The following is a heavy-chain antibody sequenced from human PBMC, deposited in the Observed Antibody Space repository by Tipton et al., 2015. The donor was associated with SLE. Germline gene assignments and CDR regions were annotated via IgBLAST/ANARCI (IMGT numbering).Heavy chain of an antibody. J-gene: IGHJ5*02. CDR2: IYYTGNT. V-gene: IGHV4-59*11. CDR3: ARTRSWGDYGGFDP. D-gene: IGHD4-23*01. Sequence: LRLSCTVSGGSTSTHYWTWIRQTPGKGLEWIGYIYYTGNTNYNPSLRGRVTISLDTPKNQFSLKLSSVTAADTALYFCARTRSWGDYGGFDPWGQGTLVTVSS. CDR1: GGSTSTHY.